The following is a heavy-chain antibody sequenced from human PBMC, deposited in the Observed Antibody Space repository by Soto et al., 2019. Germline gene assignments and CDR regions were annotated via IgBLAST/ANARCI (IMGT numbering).Heavy chain of an antibody. V-gene: IGHV3-30-3*01. CDR2: ISYDGSNK. CDR1: GFTFSSYA. J-gene: IGHJ4*02. Sequence: LRLSCAASGFTFSSYAMHWVRQAPGKGREWVAVISYDGSNKYYADSVKGRFTISRDNSKNTLYLQMNSLRAEDTAVYYCARALRYYDSSGYYDYWGQGTLVTVSS. D-gene: IGHD3-22*01. CDR3: ARALRYYDSSGYYDY.